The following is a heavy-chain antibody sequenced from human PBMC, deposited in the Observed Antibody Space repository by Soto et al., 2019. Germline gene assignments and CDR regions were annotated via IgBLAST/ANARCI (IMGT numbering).Heavy chain of an antibody. CDR2: IKPDGSAK. V-gene: IGHV3-7*01. CDR3: LASGTSSS. D-gene: IGHD1-1*01. J-gene: IGHJ5*02. Sequence: EVQLVESGGGLAQPGGSLRLSCAASGFTSSNHWMNWVRQAPGKGLEWVANIKPDGSAKYYADSVRGRFTISRDNAKNSVTLQMDSLRAEDTAFYYCLASGTSSSWGQGTLVTVSS. CDR1: GFTSSNHW.